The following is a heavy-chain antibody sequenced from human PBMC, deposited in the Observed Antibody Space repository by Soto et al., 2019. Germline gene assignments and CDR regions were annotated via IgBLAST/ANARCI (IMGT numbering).Heavy chain of an antibody. CDR2: IYSGGST. CDR1: GFTVSSNY. D-gene: IGHD2-2*01. V-gene: IGHV3-66*01. CDR3: ARGTYCSSTSCPVDYYYYYMDV. J-gene: IGHJ6*03. Sequence: EVQLVESGGGLVQPGGSLRLSCAASGFTVSSNYMSWVRQAPGKGLEWVSVIYSGGSTYYADSVKGRFTISRDNSKYTLYLQMNRLSAEDTAVYYCARGTYCSSTSCPVDYYYYYMDVWGKGTTVTVSS.